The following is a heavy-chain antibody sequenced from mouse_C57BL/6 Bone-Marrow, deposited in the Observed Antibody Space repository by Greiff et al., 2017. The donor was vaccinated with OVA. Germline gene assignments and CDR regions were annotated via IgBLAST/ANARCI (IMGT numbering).Heavy chain of an antibody. J-gene: IGHJ3*01. V-gene: IGHV14-4*01. CDR1: GFNIKDDY. CDR3: TTKAYYSNPWFAY. D-gene: IGHD2-5*01. Sequence: VQLQQSGAELVRPGASVKLSCTASGFNIKDDYMHWVKQRPEQGLEWIGWIDPENGDTEYASKFQGKATITADTSSNTAYLQLSSLTSEGTAVYYCTTKAYYSNPWFAYWGQGTLVTVSA. CDR2: IDPENGDT.